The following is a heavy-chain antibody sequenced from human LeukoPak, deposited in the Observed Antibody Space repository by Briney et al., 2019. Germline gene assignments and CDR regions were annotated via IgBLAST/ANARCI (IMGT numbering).Heavy chain of an antibody. V-gene: IGHV3-30-3*01. Sequence: PGGSLRLSCAASGFIFSTYTMHWVRQAPGKGLEWVAVISYGGSNKYYADSVKGRFTISRDNSKNTLYLQMNSLRAEDTAVYYCAKVIVSVDTAIDYWGQGTLVTVSS. CDR3: AKVIVSVDTAIDY. CDR2: ISYGGSNK. J-gene: IGHJ4*02. D-gene: IGHD5-18*01. CDR1: GFIFSTYT.